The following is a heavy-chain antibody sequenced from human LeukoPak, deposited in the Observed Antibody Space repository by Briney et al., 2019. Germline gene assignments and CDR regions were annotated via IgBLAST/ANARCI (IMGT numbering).Heavy chain of an antibody. CDR2: IWFDGTNK. J-gene: IGHJ4*02. CDR3: AKARGSGWHDPWYLDY. CDR1: GFTFSNYA. Sequence: GGSLRLSCAASGFTFSNYAMHWVGQAPGTGLELVAVIWFDGTNKYYGDSVRGRFTISRDNSKNRLYLQMNSLRAEDTAVYYCAKARGSGWHDPWYLDYWGQGTLVTVSS. V-gene: IGHV3-33*06. D-gene: IGHD6-19*01.